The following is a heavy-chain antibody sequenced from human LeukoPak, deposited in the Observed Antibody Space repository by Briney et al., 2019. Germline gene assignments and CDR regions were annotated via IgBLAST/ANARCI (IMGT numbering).Heavy chain of an antibody. V-gene: IGHV4-39*01. CDR2: IYYSGST. D-gene: IGHD6-19*01. CDR3: ARHEDSSGPPGY. CDR1: GGSISSSSYY. Sequence: RPSETLSLTCTVSGGSISSSSYYWGWIRQPPGKGLEWIGSIYYSGSTYYNPSLKSRVTISVDTSKNQFSLKLSSVTAADTAVYYCARHEDSSGPPGYWSQGTLVTVSS. J-gene: IGHJ4*02.